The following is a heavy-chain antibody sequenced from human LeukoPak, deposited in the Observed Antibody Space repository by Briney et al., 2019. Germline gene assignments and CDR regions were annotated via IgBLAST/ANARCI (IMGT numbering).Heavy chain of an antibody. D-gene: IGHD6-13*01. J-gene: IGHJ3*02. V-gene: IGHV3-53*01. CDR3: ARTRTSSWYDAFDI. CDR1: GFTVSSNY. CDR2: IYSGGST. Sequence: GGSLRLSCAASGFTVSSNYMSLVRQAPGKGLEWVSVIYSGGSTYYADSVKGRFTISRDNSKNTLYLQLSSLRAEDTAVYYCARTRTSSWYDAFDIWGQGTMVTVSS.